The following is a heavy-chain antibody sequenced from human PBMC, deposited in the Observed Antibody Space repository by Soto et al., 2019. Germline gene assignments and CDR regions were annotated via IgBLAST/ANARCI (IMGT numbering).Heavy chain of an antibody. J-gene: IGHJ4*02. CDR3: ARAGAAAGTYFDY. Sequence: PSETLSLTSAVSGGSISSGGYSWSWIRQPPGKGLEWIGYIYHSGSTYYNPSLKSRVTISVDTSKNQFSLKLSSVTAADTAVYYCARAGAAAGTYFDYWGQGTLVTVSS. D-gene: IGHD6-13*01. CDR1: GGSISSGGYS. V-gene: IGHV4-30-2*01. CDR2: IYHSGST.